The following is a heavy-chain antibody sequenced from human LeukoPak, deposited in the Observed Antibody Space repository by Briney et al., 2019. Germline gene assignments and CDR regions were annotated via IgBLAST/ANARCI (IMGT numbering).Heavy chain of an antibody. CDR2: ISSSSSYI. V-gene: IGHV3-21*01. CDR1: GFTFSSYS. J-gene: IGHJ5*02. Sequence: GGSLRLSCAASGFTFSSYSMNWVRQAPGKGLEWVSSISSSSSYIYYADSVKGRFTISRDNAKNSLYLQMNSLRAEDTAVYYCARTPDPSSSWYAWFDPWGQRTLVTVSS. CDR3: ARTPDPSSSWYAWFDP. D-gene: IGHD6-13*01.